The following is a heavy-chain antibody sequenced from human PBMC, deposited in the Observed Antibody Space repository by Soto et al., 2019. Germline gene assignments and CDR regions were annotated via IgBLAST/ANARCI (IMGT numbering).Heavy chain of an antibody. Sequence: SETLSLTCIVSGVSISSYYWSWIRQPPGKGLEWIGYISYRGTTSYNPSLESRVTISADTSTNQFSLKLSSVTAADTAVYYCARESWAVDGPSVFAYWGQGALVTISS. CDR3: ARESWAVDGPSVFAY. V-gene: IGHV4-59*01. D-gene: IGHD3-16*01. CDR2: ISYRGTT. CDR1: GVSISSYY. J-gene: IGHJ4*02.